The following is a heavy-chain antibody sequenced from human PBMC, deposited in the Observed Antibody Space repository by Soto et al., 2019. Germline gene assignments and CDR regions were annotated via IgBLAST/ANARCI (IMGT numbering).Heavy chain of an antibody. CDR2: ISAYNGNT. D-gene: IGHD2-2*03. V-gene: IGHV1-18*01. Sequence: ASVKVSCKASGYTFTSYGISWVRQAPGQGLEWMGWISAYNGNTNYAQKLQGRVTMTTDTSKNQFSLKLSSVTAADTAVYYCARDWIDGSYSYYYGMDVWGQGTTVTVSS. CDR3: ARDWIDGSYSYYYGMDV. J-gene: IGHJ6*02. CDR1: GYTFTSYG.